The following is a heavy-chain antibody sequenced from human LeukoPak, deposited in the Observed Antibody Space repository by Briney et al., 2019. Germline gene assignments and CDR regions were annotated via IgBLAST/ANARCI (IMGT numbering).Heavy chain of an antibody. D-gene: IGHD3-22*01. CDR2: INSDGSST. V-gene: IGHV3-74*03. CDR1: GFTPSSYW. Sequence: GSXRLXCXASGFTPSSYWMHWVRQAPGKGLVWVSQINSDGSSTKYADSVKGRFTISRDNAKNTVFLQMNSLRAEDTAVYYCARDSGYYYDSSNWFDPWGQGTLVTVSS. CDR3: ARDSGYYYDSSNWFDP. J-gene: IGHJ5*02.